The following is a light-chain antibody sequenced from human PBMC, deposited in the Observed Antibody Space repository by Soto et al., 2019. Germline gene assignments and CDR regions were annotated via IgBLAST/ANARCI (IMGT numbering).Light chain of an antibody. J-gene: IGLJ1*01. Sequence: QSALTQPASVSGSPGQSITVSCTFTSSDVGGYNSVSWYRQDPGKAPKLMIYDVTNRPSGVSNRFSGSKSGNTASLTISGLQAEDEADYYCSSFTSSITYVFGTGTKVTVL. CDR1: SSDVGGYNS. V-gene: IGLV2-14*01. CDR2: DVT. CDR3: SSFTSSITYV.